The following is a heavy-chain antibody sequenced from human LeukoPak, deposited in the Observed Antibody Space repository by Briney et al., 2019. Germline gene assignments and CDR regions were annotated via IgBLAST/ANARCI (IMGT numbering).Heavy chain of an antibody. CDR2: IYSGGST. J-gene: IGHJ5*02. CDR1: GFTVSSNY. Sequence: GGSLRLSCAASGFTVSSNYMSWVRQAPGKGLEWVSVIYSGGSTYYADSVKGRLTISRDNSKNTLYLQMNSLRAEDTAVYYCARDNSVGDSAWWFDPWVQGTLVTVSS. D-gene: IGHD5-12*01. V-gene: IGHV3-53*01. CDR3: ARDNSVGDSAWWFDP.